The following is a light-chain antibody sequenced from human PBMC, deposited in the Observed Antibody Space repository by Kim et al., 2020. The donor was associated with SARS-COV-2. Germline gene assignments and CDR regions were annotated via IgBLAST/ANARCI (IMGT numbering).Light chain of an antibody. CDR1: GTKN. CDR2: RDN. Sequence: GTKNVHWSQQKPGQAPVVVIYRDNDRPSGIPERFSGSNSGNTATLTISRAQAGDEADYYCQVWDTSTYVFGTGTKVTVL. J-gene: IGLJ1*01. V-gene: IGLV3-9*01. CDR3: QVWDTSTYV.